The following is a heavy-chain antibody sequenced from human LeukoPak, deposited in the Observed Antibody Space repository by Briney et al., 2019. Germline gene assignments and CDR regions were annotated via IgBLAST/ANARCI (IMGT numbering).Heavy chain of an antibody. CDR2: ISSSSSYI. CDR3: ARDFGSGSYYNGEYYFDY. V-gene: IGHV3-21*01. CDR1: GFTFSSYS. J-gene: IGHJ4*02. Sequence: GGSLRLPCAASGFTFSSYSMNWVRQAPGKGLEWVSSISSSSSYIYYADSVKGRFTISRDNAKNSLYLQMNSLRAEDTAVYYCARDFGSGSYYNGEYYFDYWGQGTLVTVSS. D-gene: IGHD3-10*01.